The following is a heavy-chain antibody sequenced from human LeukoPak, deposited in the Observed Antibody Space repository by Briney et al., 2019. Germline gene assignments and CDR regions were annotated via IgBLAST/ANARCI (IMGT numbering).Heavy chain of an antibody. J-gene: IGHJ4*02. CDR3: AKDRREGGSITVVRELDY. CDR2: ISWNSGSI. Sequence: GGSLRLSCAASGFTFDDYAMHWVRHAPGKGLEWVSGISWNSGSIGYADSVKGRFTISRDNAKNSLYLQMSSLRAEDTALYYCAKDRREGGSITVVRELDYWGQGTLVTVSS. CDR1: GFTFDDYA. D-gene: IGHD3-10*01. V-gene: IGHV3-9*01.